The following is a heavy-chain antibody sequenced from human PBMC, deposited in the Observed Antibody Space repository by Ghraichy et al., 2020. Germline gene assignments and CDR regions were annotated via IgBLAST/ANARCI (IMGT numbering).Heavy chain of an antibody. J-gene: IGHJ4*02. D-gene: IGHD3-22*01. CDR1: GFTVSNVY. CDR2: IYSSGTT. Sequence: GGSLRLSCAASGFTVSNVYMSWVRQPPGKGLEWVSVIYSSGTTYSADSLKGRFTISRNISKNTLFLQMNSLRAEDTAVYYCASPGHVYEGSDYFLAYWGPETLFTVSS. V-gene: IGHV3-53*01. CDR3: ASPGHVYEGSDYFLAY.